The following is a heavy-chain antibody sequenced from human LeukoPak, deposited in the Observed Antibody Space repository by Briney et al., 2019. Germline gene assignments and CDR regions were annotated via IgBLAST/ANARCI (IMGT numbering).Heavy chain of an antibody. D-gene: IGHD4-17*01. J-gene: IGHJ4*02. CDR1: GFTFSGYG. Sequence: GGTLRLSCAASGFTFSGYGMHWVRQAPGKGLEWVAVISYDGSNKYYADSVKGRFTISRDNSKNTLYLQMNSLRADDTALYYCAKSASSLRFDYWGQGTLVTVSS. CDR2: ISYDGSNK. V-gene: IGHV3-30*18. CDR3: AKSASSLRFDY.